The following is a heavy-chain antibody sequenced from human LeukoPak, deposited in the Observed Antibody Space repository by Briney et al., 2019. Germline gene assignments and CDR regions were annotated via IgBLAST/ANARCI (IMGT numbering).Heavy chain of an antibody. D-gene: IGHD1-26*01. CDR3: ARGRGSYSFDY. CDR2: INPNSGDT. J-gene: IGHJ4*02. Sequence: ASVKVSCKASGYTFTGYYMYWVRQAPGQGLEWMGWINPNSGDTNYAQKFQGSVTMTRDTSISTAYMELSGLRSDDTAVYYCARGRGSYSFDYWGQGTLVTVSS. V-gene: IGHV1-2*02. CDR1: GYTFTGYY.